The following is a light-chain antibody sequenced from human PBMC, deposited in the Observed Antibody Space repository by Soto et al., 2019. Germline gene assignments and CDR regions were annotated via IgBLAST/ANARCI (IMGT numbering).Light chain of an antibody. CDR3: QQYNSPST. V-gene: IGKV1-5*01. Sequence: DIQMTQSPSTLSASVGDRVTITCRASQSISSWLAWYQQKPGKAPKLVIYDASSLESGLPSRFSGSGSGTEFTLTISSLQPDDFATYYCQQYNSPSTFGQGTKLEIK. J-gene: IGKJ2*01. CDR2: DAS. CDR1: QSISSW.